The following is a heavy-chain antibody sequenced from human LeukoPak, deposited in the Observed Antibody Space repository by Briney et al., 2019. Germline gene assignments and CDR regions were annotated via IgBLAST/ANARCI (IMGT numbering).Heavy chain of an antibody. CDR2: IWPGDSDT. J-gene: IGHJ4*02. CDR1: GYTFTKYW. V-gene: IGHV5-51*01. CDR3: AGPYDWKGFFDY. Sequence: GGSLRLSCKGSGYTFTKYWIGWVRQMPGKGLEWMGIIWPGDSDTRYSPSFEGQVIISVDKSISTVYLQWSSLKASDTAMYYCAGPYDWKGFFDYWGQGTLVTVSS. D-gene: IGHD1-20*01.